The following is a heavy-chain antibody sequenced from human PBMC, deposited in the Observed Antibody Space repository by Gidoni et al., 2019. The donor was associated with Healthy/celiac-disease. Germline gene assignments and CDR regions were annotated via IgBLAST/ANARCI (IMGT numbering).Heavy chain of an antibody. J-gene: IGHJ3*02. Sequence: QVQLLQSWAEVKQPGASVKVSCKASGYTFTSYYLHWVRQAPGQVIEWMGLINPSGGSTSIAQKFQGRVNMTRDTCTSTVYMEQSSLRSEETAVYYCARYLITYYYDSSGYNALDIWGQGTMVTVSS. V-gene: IGHV1-46*01. D-gene: IGHD3-22*01. CDR2: INPSGGST. CDR3: ARYLITYYYDSSGYNALDI. CDR1: GYTFTSYY.